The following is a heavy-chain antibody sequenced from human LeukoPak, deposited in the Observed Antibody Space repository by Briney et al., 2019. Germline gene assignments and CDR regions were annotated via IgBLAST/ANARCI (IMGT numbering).Heavy chain of an antibody. CDR3: ARARHCTNGVCYMYYFDY. CDR1: GYTFTSYD. CDR2: MNPNSGNT. V-gene: IGHV1-8*01. D-gene: IGHD2-8*01. Sequence: ASVKVSCKASGYTFTSYDTNWVRQATGQGLEWMGWMNPNSGNTGYAQKFQGRVTMTRNTSISTAYMELSSLRSEDTAVYYCARARHCTNGVCYMYYFDYWGQGTLVTVSS. J-gene: IGHJ4*02.